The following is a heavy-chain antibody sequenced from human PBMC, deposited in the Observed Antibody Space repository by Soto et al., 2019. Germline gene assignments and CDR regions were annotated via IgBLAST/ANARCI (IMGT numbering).Heavy chain of an antibody. D-gene: IGHD2-2*01. J-gene: IGHJ5*02. V-gene: IGHV4-59*01. Sequence: SETLSLTCTVSGGSIDNYYWSWIRQPPGKGLEWIGYIYYIGSTNYNPSLKSRVTISVDRSKNQFSLKLSSVTAADTAVYYCARDPPPDTRKAFDPWGKVPPVT. CDR3: ARDPPPDTRKAFDP. CDR2: IYYIGST. CDR1: GGSIDNYY.